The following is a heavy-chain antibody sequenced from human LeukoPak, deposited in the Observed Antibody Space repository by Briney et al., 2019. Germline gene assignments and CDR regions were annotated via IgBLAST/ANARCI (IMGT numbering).Heavy chain of an antibody. Sequence: GGSLRLSCEASGLIFSNAWMTLVRDGRGKGQEKVGRIKSKTQGATTDYAAPVKGRFTISRDDSKNTVFLQLNSLKIEDTAVYHCTTWDEKYSTSAHWDDAFAIWGQGTKVTVSS. CDR3: TTWDEKYSTSAHWDDAFAI. J-gene: IGHJ3*02. V-gene: IGHV3-15*01. CDR2: IKSKTQGATT. CDR1: GLIFSNAW. D-gene: IGHD6-6*01.